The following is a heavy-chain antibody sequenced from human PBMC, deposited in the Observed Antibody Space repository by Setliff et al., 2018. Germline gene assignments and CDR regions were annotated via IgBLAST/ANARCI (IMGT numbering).Heavy chain of an antibody. J-gene: IGHJ6*03. D-gene: IGHD6-6*01. Sequence: SVKVSCKASGGTFKNYGISWVRQAPGQGLEWMGGIIPIFGTTNYAQKFQGRATIITDESTSTAYMELSSLRSEDTAVYYCAREGVDSRSSTDYRYYMDVWGKGTTVTAP. V-gene: IGHV1-69*05. CDR2: IIPIFGTT. CDR3: AREGVDSRSSTDYRYYMDV. CDR1: GGTFKNYG.